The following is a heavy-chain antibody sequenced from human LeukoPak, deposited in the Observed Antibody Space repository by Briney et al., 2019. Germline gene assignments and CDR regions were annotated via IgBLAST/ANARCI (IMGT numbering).Heavy chain of an antibody. CDR1: GGSISSYY. CDR2: IYYSGST. Sequence: SETLSLTCTVSGGSISSYYWSWIRQPPGKGLEWIGYIYYSGSTNYNPSLKSRVTISVDTSKNQFSLKLSSVTAADTAVYYCARLSSGLWYFDLWGRGTLVTVSS. J-gene: IGHJ2*01. V-gene: IGHV4-59*08. CDR3: ARLSSGLWYFDL. D-gene: IGHD5-12*01.